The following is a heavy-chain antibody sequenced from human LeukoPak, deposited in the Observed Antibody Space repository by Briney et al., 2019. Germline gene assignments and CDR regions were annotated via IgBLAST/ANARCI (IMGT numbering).Heavy chain of an antibody. Sequence: PSETLSLTCTVSNGSISNYFWSWIRQPPGKGLEWIGYVHHSGTANYNPSLMSRVNISIDTSEYRLSLKLSSVTTADTALYYCASLGGYYESSSYSQLEAFDIWGQGTVVAVSS. V-gene: IGHV4-59*01. CDR1: NGSISNYF. D-gene: IGHD3-22*01. J-gene: IGHJ3*02. CDR2: VHHSGTA. CDR3: ASLGGYYESSSYSQLEAFDI.